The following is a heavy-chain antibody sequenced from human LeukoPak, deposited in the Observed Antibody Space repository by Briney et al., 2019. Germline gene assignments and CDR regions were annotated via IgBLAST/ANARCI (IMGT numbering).Heavy chain of an antibody. J-gene: IGHJ5*02. CDR1: GGSISSSSYY. CDR3: ASQSSGSYFNCFDP. V-gene: IGHV4-39*01. D-gene: IGHD3-10*01. Sequence: KPSETLSLTCTVSGGSISSSSYYWGWIRQPPGKGLEWIGSMYYSGSPHYNPSLKSRVTISVDTSKNQFSLKLSSVTAADTAVYYCASQSSGSYFNCFDPWGQGTLVTVSS. CDR2: MYYSGSP.